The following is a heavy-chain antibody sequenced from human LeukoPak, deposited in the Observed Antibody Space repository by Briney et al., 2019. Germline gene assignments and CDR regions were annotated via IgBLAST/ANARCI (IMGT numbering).Heavy chain of an antibody. CDR2: TVGGSGGST. V-gene: IGHV3-23*01. Sequence: LGGSLRLSCVASGFTFNIYAMSWVRQAPGKGLEWVSVTVGGSGGSTYFADSVKGRFTISRDNSKNTVYLQMNSLRAEDTAVYYCAKAAQIYPNWFDPWGQGTLVTVSS. CDR3: AKAAQIYPNWFDP. CDR1: GFTFNIYA. J-gene: IGHJ5*02. D-gene: IGHD3-16*02.